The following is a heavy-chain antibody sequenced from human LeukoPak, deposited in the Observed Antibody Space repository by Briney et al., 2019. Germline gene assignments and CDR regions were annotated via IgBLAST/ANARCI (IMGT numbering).Heavy chain of an antibody. CDR3: ARGLSDYYDSSGYQDY. V-gene: IGHV1-18*01. CDR2: ISAYNGNT. CDR1: GYTFTSYG. Sequence: EASVKVSCKASGYTFTSYGISWVRQAPGQGLEWMGWISAYNGNTNYAQKLQGSVTMTTDTSTSTAYMELRSLRSDDTAVYYCARGLSDYYDSSGYQDYWGQGTLVTVSS. J-gene: IGHJ4*02. D-gene: IGHD3-22*01.